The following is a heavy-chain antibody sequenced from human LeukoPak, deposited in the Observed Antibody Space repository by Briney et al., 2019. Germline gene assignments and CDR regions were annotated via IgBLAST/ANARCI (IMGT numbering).Heavy chain of an antibody. CDR1: GGSISSYY. Sequence: SETLSLTCTVSGGSISSYYWNWIRQPPGKGLEWIGYIYYSGSTNYNPSLKSRVTISVDTSKNQFSLKLSSVTAADTAVYYCARERREQLLPPYTRSVTYFDYWGQGTLVTVSS. CDR2: IYYSGST. CDR3: ARERREQLLPPYTRSVTYFDY. V-gene: IGHV4-59*01. D-gene: IGHD2-2*01. J-gene: IGHJ4*02.